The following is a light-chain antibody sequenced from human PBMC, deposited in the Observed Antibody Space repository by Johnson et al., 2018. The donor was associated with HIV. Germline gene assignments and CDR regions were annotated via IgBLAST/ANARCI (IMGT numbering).Light chain of an antibody. Sequence: QPVLTQPRSVSAAPGQTVTISCSGSSSNVGSSFVSWYRQVPGTAPKLLIYDNNKRPSGIPDRFSGSKSGTSATLGIPGLQTGDEADYYCGTWDTSLRVGFFGTGTKVTV. CDR2: DNN. V-gene: IGLV1-51*01. CDR3: GTWDTSLRVGF. J-gene: IGLJ1*01. CDR1: SSNVGSSF.